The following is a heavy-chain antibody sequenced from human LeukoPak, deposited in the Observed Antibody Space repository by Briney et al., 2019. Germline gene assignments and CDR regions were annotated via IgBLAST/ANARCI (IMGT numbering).Heavy chain of an antibody. CDR2: IYYTGVT. CDR3: ARERSSSGGHNWFDP. J-gene: IGHJ5*02. Sequence: PSETLSLTCTVSGGYIITSSHYWGWIRQPPGKGLEWIGSIYYTGVTSTNPFFRSRMSISVDTSKNQFSLNLTSVTAADAAVYYCARERSSSGGHNWFDPWGQGTLVTVSS. CDR1: GGYIITSSHY. D-gene: IGHD1-14*01. V-gene: IGHV4-39*07.